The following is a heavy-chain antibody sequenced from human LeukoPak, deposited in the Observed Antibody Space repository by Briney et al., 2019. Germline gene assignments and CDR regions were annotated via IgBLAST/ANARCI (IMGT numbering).Heavy chain of an antibody. V-gene: IGHV3-64*01. J-gene: IGHJ3*02. CDR2: ISSNGGST. CDR3: AKDEKSSGWRGAFDI. CDR1: GFTFSSYA. Sequence: GGSLRLSCAASGFTFSSYAMHWVRQAPGKGLEYVSAISSNGGSTYYANSVKGRLTISRDNSKNTLYLQMNSLRAEDTAVYYCAKDEKSSGWRGAFDIWGQGTMVTVSS. D-gene: IGHD6-19*01.